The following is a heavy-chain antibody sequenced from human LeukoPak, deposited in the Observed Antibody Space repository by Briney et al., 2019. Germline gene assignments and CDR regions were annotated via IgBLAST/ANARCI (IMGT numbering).Heavy chain of an antibody. V-gene: IGHV4-61*02. CDR1: GGSISSGSYY. Sequence: SETLSLTCTVSGGSISSGSYYWSWIRQPAGKGLEWIGRIYTSGSTNYNPSLKSRVTISVDTSKNQFSLKLSSVTAADTAVYYCARAGDYYDSSGSPTYYFDYWGQGTLVTVSS. CDR3: ARAGDYYDSSGSPTYYFDY. J-gene: IGHJ4*02. CDR2: IYTSGST. D-gene: IGHD3-22*01.